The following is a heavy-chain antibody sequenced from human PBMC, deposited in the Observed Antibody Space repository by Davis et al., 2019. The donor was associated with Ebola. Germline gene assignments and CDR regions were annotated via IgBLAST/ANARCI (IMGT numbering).Heavy chain of an antibody. CDR2: ISSSSSYI. Sequence: EGSLRLSCAASGFTFSSYSMNWVRQAPGKGLEWVSSISSSSSYIYYADSVKGRFTISRDNAKNSLYLQMNSLRAEDTAVYYCARDFIIVVVPGAEGEGYYYGMDVWGKGTTVTVSS. CDR3: ARDFIIVVVPGAEGEGYYYGMDV. D-gene: IGHD2-2*01. CDR1: GFTFSSYS. J-gene: IGHJ6*04. V-gene: IGHV3-21*01.